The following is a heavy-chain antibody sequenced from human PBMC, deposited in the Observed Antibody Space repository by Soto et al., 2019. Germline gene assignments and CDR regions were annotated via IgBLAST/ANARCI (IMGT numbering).Heavy chain of an antibody. J-gene: IGHJ4*02. D-gene: IGHD2-15*01. CDR2: IYYSGST. CDR1: GGSISSGGYY. V-gene: IGHV4-31*03. Sequence: SETLSLTCTVSGGSISSGGYYWSWIRQHPGKGLEWIGYIYYSGSTYNNPSLKSRVTISVDTSKNQFSLKLSSVTDADTAVYYCARLAPSTLYCSAGICYSKPYFDYWGQGTLVTVSS. CDR3: ARLAPSTLYCSAGICYSKPYFDY.